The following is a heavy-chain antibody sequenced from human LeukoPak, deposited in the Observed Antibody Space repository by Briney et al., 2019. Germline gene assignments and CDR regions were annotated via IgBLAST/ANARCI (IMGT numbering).Heavy chain of an antibody. CDR2: IIPIFGTA. CDR3: ATDLSSGWYLGY. Sequence: SVKVSCKASGGTFSSYAISWVRQAPGQGLEWMGGIIPIFGTANYAQKFQGRVTITADESTSTAYMELSSLRSEDTAVYYCATDLSSGWYLGYWGQGTLVTVSS. CDR1: GGTFSSYA. D-gene: IGHD6-19*01. V-gene: IGHV1-69*13. J-gene: IGHJ4*02.